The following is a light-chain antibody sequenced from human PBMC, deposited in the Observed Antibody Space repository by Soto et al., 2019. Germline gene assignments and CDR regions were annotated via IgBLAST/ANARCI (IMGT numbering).Light chain of an antibody. V-gene: IGKV1-5*01. CDR3: QQHANWPLT. Sequence: DIQMTQSPSTLSGSVGDRVTITCRASQSVNSWLAWYQQRPGKAPKLLIYDASTLESGVPSRFSGSGSGTDFTLTISSLEPEDFAVYYCQQHANWPLTFGGGTKVDI. J-gene: IGKJ4*01. CDR2: DAS. CDR1: QSVNSW.